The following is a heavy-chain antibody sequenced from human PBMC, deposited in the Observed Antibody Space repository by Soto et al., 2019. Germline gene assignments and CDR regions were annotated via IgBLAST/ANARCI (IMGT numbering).Heavy chain of an antibody. Sequence: PSETLSLTCTVSGGSISSSSYYWGWIRQPPGKGLEWIGSIYYSGSTYYNPSLKSRVTISVDTSKNQFSLKLSSVTAADTAVYYCVIDFWSGLQYNWFDPWGQGTLVTVSS. CDR1: GGSISSSSYY. V-gene: IGHV4-39*01. J-gene: IGHJ5*02. CDR2: IYYSGST. D-gene: IGHD3-3*01. CDR3: VIDFWSGLQYNWFDP.